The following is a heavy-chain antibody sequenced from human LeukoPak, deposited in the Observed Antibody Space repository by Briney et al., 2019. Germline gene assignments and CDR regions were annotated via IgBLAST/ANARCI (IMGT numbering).Heavy chain of an antibody. Sequence: QAGGSLRLSCAASGFTFSSYWMSWVRQAPGKGLEWVANIKQDGSEKYYVDSVKGRFTISRDNAKNSLYLQMNSLRAEDTAVYYCARSYGDYGRPGWFDPWGQGTLVTVSS. CDR3: ARSYGDYGRPGWFDP. V-gene: IGHV3-7*01. CDR1: GFTFSSYW. D-gene: IGHD4-17*01. J-gene: IGHJ5*02. CDR2: IKQDGSEK.